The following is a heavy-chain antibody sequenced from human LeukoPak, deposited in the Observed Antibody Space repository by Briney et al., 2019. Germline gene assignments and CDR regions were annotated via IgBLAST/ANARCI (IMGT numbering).Heavy chain of an antibody. CDR3: ARREAYLTAFDY. D-gene: IGHD1-26*01. Sequence: PGGSLRLSCAASGFTFSSYAMHWVRQAPGKGLEWVAVISYDGSNKYYADSVKGRFTISRDNSKNTLYLQMNSLRAEDTAVYYCARREAYLTAFDYWGQGTLVTVSS. V-gene: IGHV3-30-3*01. J-gene: IGHJ4*02. CDR2: ISYDGSNK. CDR1: GFTFSSYA.